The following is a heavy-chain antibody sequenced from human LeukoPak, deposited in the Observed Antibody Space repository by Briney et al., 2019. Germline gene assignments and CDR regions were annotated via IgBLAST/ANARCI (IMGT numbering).Heavy chain of an antibody. CDR1: GDSISSGDYY. J-gene: IGHJ5*02. CDR2: ISSSGST. V-gene: IGHV4-61*02. Sequence: SETLSLTCTVSGDSISSGDYYWSWIRQPAGKGLEWIGRISSSGSTNYNPSLKSRVTISVDTSKNQSSLKLSSVTAADTAVYYCARKSGPFSPWGQGTLVTVSS. D-gene: IGHD3-3*01. CDR3: ARKSGPFSP.